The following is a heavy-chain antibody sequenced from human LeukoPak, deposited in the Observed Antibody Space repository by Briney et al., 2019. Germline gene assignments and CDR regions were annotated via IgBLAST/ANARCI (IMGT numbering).Heavy chain of an antibody. CDR2: IYYSGST. CDR3: ASRGRYWFDP. Sequence: SQTLSLTCTVSGGSIRSGDYYWSWIRQPPGKGLEWIGYIYYSGSTHYNPSLKSRVTISVDTSKNQFSLKLSSVTAADTAVYYCASRGRYWFDPWGQGTLVTVSS. J-gene: IGHJ5*02. CDR1: GGSIRSGDYY. V-gene: IGHV4-30-4*08.